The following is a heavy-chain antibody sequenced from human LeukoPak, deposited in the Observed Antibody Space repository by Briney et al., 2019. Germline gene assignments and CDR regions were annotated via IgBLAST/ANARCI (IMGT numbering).Heavy chain of an antibody. V-gene: IGHV4-31*03. Sequence: SETLSLTCTVSGGSISSGGYYWSWIRQHPGKGLEWIGYIYYSGSTYYNPSLKSRVTISVDTSKNQFSLKLSSVTAADTAVYYCAREVDMGIDYWGQGTLVTVSS. CDR1: GGSISSGGYY. D-gene: IGHD5-24*01. CDR2: IYYSGST. CDR3: AREVDMGIDY. J-gene: IGHJ4*02.